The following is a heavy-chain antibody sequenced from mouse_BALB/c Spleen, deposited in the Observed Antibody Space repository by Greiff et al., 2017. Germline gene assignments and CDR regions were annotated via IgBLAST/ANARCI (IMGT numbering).Heavy chain of an antibody. CDR2: IYPGNSDT. CDR1: GYSFTSYW. D-gene: IGHD2-4*01. V-gene: IGHV1-5*01. CDR3: ARSRDYDRWAY. J-gene: IGHJ3*01. Sequence: VQLQQSGTVLARPGASVKMSCKASGYSFTSYWMHWVKQRPGQGLEWIGAIYPGNSDTSYNQKFKGKATLTSDKSSSTAYMELSSLTSEDSAVYYCARSRDYDRWAYWGQGTLVTVSA.